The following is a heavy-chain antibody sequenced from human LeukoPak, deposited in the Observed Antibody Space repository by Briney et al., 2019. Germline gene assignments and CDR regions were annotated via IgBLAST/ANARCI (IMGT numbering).Heavy chain of an antibody. J-gene: IGHJ4*02. CDR3: ALNMVGGQIFDF. CDR1: GLTFRSYW. CDR2: IKRDESEQ. V-gene: IGHV3-7*01. D-gene: IGHD3-10*01. Sequence: GGSLRLSCAASGLTFRSYWMNWVRQAPGKGLEWVADIKRDESEQHYVDSVKGRFTISRDNAKNSLYLQMNSLRAEDTAVYYCALNMVGGQIFDFWGQGTLVTVSS.